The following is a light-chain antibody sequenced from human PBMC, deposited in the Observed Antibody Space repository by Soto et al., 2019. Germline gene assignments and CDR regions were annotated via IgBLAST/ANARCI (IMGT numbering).Light chain of an antibody. CDR2: DVV. V-gene: IGLV2-11*01. CDR1: GNDVGAYKY. Sequence: QSGLTQPRSGSGSPRQSVTISCIGTGNDVGAYKYVSWYQQHAGRPPKLMIYDVVRWPSGVPDRFSGSKSGNTASLTISGLQAEDEADYFCCSYAGGYTYLFGTETKVTVL. J-gene: IGLJ1*01. CDR3: CSYAGGYTYL.